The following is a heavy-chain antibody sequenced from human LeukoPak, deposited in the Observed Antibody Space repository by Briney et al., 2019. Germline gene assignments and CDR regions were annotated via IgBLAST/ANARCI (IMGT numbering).Heavy chain of an antibody. D-gene: IGHD1-1*01. Sequence: PGGSLRLSCAASGFTFSSYGMHWVRQAPGKGLEWVAFIRYDGSNKYYADSVKGRFTISRDNSKNTLYLQMNSLRAEDTAVYYCAKFTGLTADWFDPWGQGTLVTVSS. J-gene: IGHJ5*02. CDR3: AKFTGLTADWFDP. CDR2: IRYDGSNK. V-gene: IGHV3-30*02. CDR1: GFTFSSYG.